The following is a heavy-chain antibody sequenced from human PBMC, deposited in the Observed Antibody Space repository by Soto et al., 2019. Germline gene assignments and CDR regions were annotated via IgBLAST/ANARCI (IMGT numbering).Heavy chain of an antibody. Sequence: PGESLKISCKGSGHSFTSYWIGWVRQMPGKGLEWMGIIYPGDSDTRYSPSFQGQVTISADKSISTAYLQWSSLKASDTAMYYCAGYGDHRDETGAFYIRGQRTMVTVSS. CDR1: GHSFTSYW. CDR3: AGYGDHRDETGAFYI. J-gene: IGHJ3*02. CDR2: IYPGDSDT. D-gene: IGHD4-17*01. V-gene: IGHV5-51*01.